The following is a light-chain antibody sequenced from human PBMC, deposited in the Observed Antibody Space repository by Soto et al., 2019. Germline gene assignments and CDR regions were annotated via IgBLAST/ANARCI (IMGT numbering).Light chain of an antibody. CDR2: DAS. Sequence: DIQMTQSPSTLSASVGDRVTITCRASQSINSWLAWYQQKPGKAPKLLIYDASSLESGVPSRFSGSGSGTEFTLTISSLQPDDFATYYCQHYNSYSEAFGQGTKVDSK. J-gene: IGKJ1*01. CDR3: QHYNSYSEA. CDR1: QSINSW. V-gene: IGKV1-5*01.